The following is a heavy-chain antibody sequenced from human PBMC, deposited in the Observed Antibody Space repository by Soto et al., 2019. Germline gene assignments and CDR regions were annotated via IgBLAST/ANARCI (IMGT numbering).Heavy chain of an antibody. CDR2: IWYDGSNR. D-gene: IGHD3-10*01. CDR1: GFSFSTYG. V-gene: IGHV3-33*01. Sequence: SLRLSCAASGFSFSTYGMHWVRQAPGKGLEWVAVIWYDGSNRYYADSVKGRFTISRDNSKNTLYLQMNSLRVEDTAVYYCARVESGAFDIWGRGTMVIVSS. J-gene: IGHJ3*02. CDR3: ARVESGAFDI.